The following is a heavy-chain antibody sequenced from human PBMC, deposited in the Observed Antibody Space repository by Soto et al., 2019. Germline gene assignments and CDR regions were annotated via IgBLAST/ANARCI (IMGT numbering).Heavy chain of an antibody. CDR1: GFTFSNYG. D-gene: IGHD1-26*01. J-gene: IGHJ4*02. V-gene: IGHV3-23*01. Sequence: AGGSLRLSCAASGFTFSNYGMSWVRQAPGKGLEWVSALPEIGTNTYYADSVKGRFTTSRDNSKNTLFLQINNLRAGDTAVYYCAKKSGVGATWYFDYWGQGTLVTVSS. CDR3: AKKSGVGATWYFDY. CDR2: LPEIGTNT.